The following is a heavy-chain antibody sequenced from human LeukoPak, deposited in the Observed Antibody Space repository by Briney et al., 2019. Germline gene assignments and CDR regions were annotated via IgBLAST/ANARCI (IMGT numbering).Heavy chain of an antibody. J-gene: IGHJ6*03. CDR1: GGSISSYY. CDR2: IYTSGST. V-gene: IGHV4-4*07. Sequence: SETLSLTCTVSGGSISSYYWSWIRQPAGKGLEWIGRIYTSGSTNYNPSLKSRVTISVDKSKNQFSLKLSSVTAADTAVYYCARDWFSEYQLPHKPRYYYYYMDVWGKGTTVTVSS. D-gene: IGHD2-2*01. CDR3: ARDWFSEYQLPHKPRYYYYYMDV.